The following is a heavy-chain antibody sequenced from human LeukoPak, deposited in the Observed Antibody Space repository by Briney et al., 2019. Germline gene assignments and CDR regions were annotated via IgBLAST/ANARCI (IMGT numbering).Heavy chain of an antibody. V-gene: IGHV3-33*01. CDR2: IWYDGSNK. D-gene: IGHD4-23*01. CDR3: ARNYGGDRLTRWLVP. Sequence: PGRSLSHSYALARITFSIQCMHCVRQAPGKGLEWVAVIWYDGSNKYYADSVKGRFTISRDNSKNTLYLQMNSLRAEDTAVYYGARNYGGDRLTRWLVPWGQGTLVTVSA. CDR1: RITFSIQC. J-gene: IGHJ5*02.